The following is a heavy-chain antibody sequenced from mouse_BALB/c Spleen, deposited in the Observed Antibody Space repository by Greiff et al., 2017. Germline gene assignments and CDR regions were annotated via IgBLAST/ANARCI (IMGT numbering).Heavy chain of an antibody. CDR1: GYTFTDYY. J-gene: IGHJ3*01. CDR2: IYPGSGNT. V-gene: IGHV1-77*01. Sequence: QVQLQQSGAELARPGASVKLSCKASGYTFTDYYINWVKQRTGQGLEWIGEIYPGSGNTYYNEKFKGKATLTADKSSSTAYMQLSSLTSEDSAVYFCARVTYWGQGTLVTVSA. CDR3: ARVTY.